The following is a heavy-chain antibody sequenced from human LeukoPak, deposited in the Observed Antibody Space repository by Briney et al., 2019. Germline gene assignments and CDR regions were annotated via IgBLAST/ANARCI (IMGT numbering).Heavy chain of an antibody. J-gene: IGHJ4*02. V-gene: IGHV3-21*01. Sequence: GGSLRLSCAASGFTFSTYSMNWVRQAPGKGLEWVSSISSSSSYIYYADSVKGRFTISRDNAKNSLYLRMISLRAEDTAVYYCARAPGYYGTSGYYSGVYFDYWGQGTLATVSS. CDR3: ARAPGYYGTSGYYSGVYFDY. CDR1: GFTFSTYS. D-gene: IGHD3-22*01. CDR2: ISSSSSYI.